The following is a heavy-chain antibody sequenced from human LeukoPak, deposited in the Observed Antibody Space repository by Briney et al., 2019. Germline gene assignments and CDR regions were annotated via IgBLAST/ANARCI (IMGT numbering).Heavy chain of an antibody. CDR2: IHTSGSV. CDR3: AREGSMTARPFVSIDY. J-gene: IGHJ4*02. CDR1: GGSISTYY. Sequence: KPSETLSLTCTVSGGSISTYYWSWVRQPAGKGLEWIGRIHTSGSVDYNPSLKSRVTMSVDTSKKHFSLTLSSVTAADTAMYYCAREGSMTARPFVSIDYWGQGTLVTVSS. V-gene: IGHV4-4*07. D-gene: IGHD6-6*01.